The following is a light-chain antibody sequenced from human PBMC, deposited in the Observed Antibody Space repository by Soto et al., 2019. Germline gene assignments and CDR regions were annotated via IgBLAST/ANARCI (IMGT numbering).Light chain of an antibody. CDR2: GAS. CDR3: QQYNNWWT. CDR1: QSVSSN. J-gene: IGKJ1*01. Sequence: EIVMTQSPATLSVSPGERATLSCRASQSVSSNLAWYQQKPGQAPRVLIYGASTRATGIPARFSGSGSGTEFTLTISRLQSEDFAVYYCQQYNNWWTFGQGTKVEIK. V-gene: IGKV3-15*01.